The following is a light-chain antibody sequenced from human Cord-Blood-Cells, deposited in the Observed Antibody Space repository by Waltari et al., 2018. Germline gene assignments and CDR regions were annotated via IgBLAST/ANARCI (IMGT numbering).Light chain of an antibody. CDR3: QQSYSTLYT. Sequence: DIQRTQSPSSLSASVGDRVPITCRASQSISSYLNWYQQKPGKAPKLLIYAASSLQSGVPSRFSGSGSGTDFTLTISSLQPEDFATYYCQQSYSTLYTFGQGTKLEIK. CDR2: AAS. CDR1: QSISSY. V-gene: IGKV1-39*01. J-gene: IGKJ2*01.